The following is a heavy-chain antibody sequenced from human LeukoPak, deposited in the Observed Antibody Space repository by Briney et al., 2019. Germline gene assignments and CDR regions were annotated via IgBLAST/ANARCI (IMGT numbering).Heavy chain of an antibody. Sequence: PSETLSLTCTVSGGSISSYYWSWIRQPAGKGLEWIGRIYTSGSTNYNPSLKSRVTISVDTSKNQFSLKLSSVTAADTAVYYCARIRFLEWLRPEYYFDYWGQGTLVTVSS. J-gene: IGHJ4*02. CDR3: ARIRFLEWLRPEYYFDY. V-gene: IGHV4-4*07. CDR2: IYTSGST. D-gene: IGHD3-3*01. CDR1: GGSISSYY.